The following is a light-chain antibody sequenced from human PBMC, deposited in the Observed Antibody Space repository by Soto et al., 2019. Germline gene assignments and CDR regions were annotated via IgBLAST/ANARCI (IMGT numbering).Light chain of an antibody. CDR3: AAWDDRLNGAL. CDR1: SSHIGSNT. CDR2: SDT. J-gene: IGLJ1*01. Sequence: SVLTQPPPASGAPRQRGTMSCFGGSSHIGSNTVSWYQHLPGTAPQLLIYSDTQRASGVADRFSGSKSGTSASLAISGLQSDDEADYYCAAWDDRLNGALFGTGTKVTVL. V-gene: IGLV1-44*01.